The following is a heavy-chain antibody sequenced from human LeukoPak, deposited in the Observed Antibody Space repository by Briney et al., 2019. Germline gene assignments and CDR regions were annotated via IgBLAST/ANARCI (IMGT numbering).Heavy chain of an antibody. CDR3: ARVPAIYYYDSSGYYEDY. J-gene: IGHJ4*02. CDR1: GYTFTSYG. D-gene: IGHD3-22*01. CDR2: ISAFHGNT. Sequence: ASVKVSCKASGYTFTSYGISWVRQAPGQGLEWMGWISAFHGNTDYAQKFQGRVTMTTGTSTSTAYMELRSLRSDDTAVYYCARVPAIYYYDSSGYYEDYWGQGTLVTVSS. V-gene: IGHV1-18*01.